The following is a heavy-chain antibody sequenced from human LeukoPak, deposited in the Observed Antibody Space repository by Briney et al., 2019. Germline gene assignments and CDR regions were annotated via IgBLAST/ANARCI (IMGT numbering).Heavy chain of an antibody. D-gene: IGHD5-12*01. J-gene: IGHJ4*02. V-gene: IGHV1-69*05. CDR2: IIPIFGTA. CDR1: GGTFSSYA. Sequence: GSSVKVSCKASGGTFSSYAISWVRQAPGQGLEWMGGIIPIFGTANYAQKFQGRVTITTDESTSTAYMELRSLRSEDTAVYYCAREDIVARYFDYWGQGTLVTVSS. CDR3: AREDIVARYFDY.